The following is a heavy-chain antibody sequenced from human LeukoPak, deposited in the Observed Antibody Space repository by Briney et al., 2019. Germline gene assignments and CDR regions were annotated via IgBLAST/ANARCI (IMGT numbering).Heavy chain of an antibody. CDR2: IYHSGST. J-gene: IGHJ6*03. V-gene: IGHV4-30-2*01. D-gene: IGHD3-3*01. CDR1: GGSISSGGYY. CDR3: ARRWTTIFGVVSPGLWGYMDV. Sequence: SETLSLTCTVSGGSISSGGYYWSWIRQPPGKGLEWIGYIYHSGSTYYNPSLKSRVTISVDRSKNQFSLKLSSVTAADTAVYYCARRWTTIFGVVSPGLWGYMDVWGKGTTVTVSS.